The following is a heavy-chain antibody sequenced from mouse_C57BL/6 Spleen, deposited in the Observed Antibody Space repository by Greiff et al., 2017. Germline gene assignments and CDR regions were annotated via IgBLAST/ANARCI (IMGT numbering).Heavy chain of an antibody. CDR3: ASGQLRLQYYFDY. J-gene: IGHJ2*01. CDR2: IDPSDSYT. D-gene: IGHD3-2*02. V-gene: IGHV1-50*01. Sequence: QVQLQQPGAELVKPGASVKLSCKASGYTFTSYWMQWVKQRPGQGLEWIGEIDPSDSYTNYNQKFKGKATLTVDTSSSTAYMQLSSLTSEDSAVYYCASGQLRLQYYFDYWGQGTTLTVSS. CDR1: GYTFTSYW.